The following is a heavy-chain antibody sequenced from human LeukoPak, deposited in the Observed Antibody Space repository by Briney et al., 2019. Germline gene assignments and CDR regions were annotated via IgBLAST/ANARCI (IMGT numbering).Heavy chain of an antibody. D-gene: IGHD4-11*01. CDR3: ARSYIGLPYTYFDS. Sequence: PSETLSLTCVVPGYSINSGYYWGWIRQPPGKGLEWIGNIYHSGGTYYNPSLKSRVTISVDTSKNQFSLKLTSVTAADTAVYYCARSYIGLPYTYFDSWGQGTLVTVSS. CDR1: GYSINSGYY. CDR2: IYHSGGT. J-gene: IGHJ4*02. V-gene: IGHV4-38-2*01.